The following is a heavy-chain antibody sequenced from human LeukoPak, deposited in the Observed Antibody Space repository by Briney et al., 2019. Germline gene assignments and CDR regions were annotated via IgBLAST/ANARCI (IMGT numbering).Heavy chain of an antibody. Sequence: PSETLSLTCTVSGDSISSGSYYWSWIRQPAGKGLEWIGRIYTSESTNYNPSLKSRVTISADTSKNQFSLKLSSVTAADTAVYYCARDPRGITKYQFAKNWFDPWGQGTLVTVSS. CDR1: GDSISSGSYY. J-gene: IGHJ5*02. CDR3: ARDPRGITKYQFAKNWFDP. V-gene: IGHV4-61*02. CDR2: IYTSEST. D-gene: IGHD2-2*01.